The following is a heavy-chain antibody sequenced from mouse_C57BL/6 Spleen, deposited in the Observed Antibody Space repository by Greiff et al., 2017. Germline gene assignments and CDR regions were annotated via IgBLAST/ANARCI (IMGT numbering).Heavy chain of an antibody. Sequence: QVQLQQPGAELVRPGSSVKLSCKASGYTFTSYWMDWVKQRPGQCLEWIGNIYPSDSETHYNQKFKDKATLTVDQSSSTAYMQLSSLTSEDSAVYSCARSYYYGSSWFAYWGQGTLVTVSA. CDR3: ARSYYYGSSWFAY. D-gene: IGHD1-1*01. J-gene: IGHJ3*01. CDR1: GYTFTSYW. CDR2: IYPSDSET. V-gene: IGHV1-61*01.